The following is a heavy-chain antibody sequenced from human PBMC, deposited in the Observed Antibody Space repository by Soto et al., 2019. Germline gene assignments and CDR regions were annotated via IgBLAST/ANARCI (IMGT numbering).Heavy chain of an antibody. CDR1: GGSISSYY. V-gene: IGHV4-59*08. CDR3: ARRYGLSAFDI. CDR2: IYCSGST. J-gene: IGHJ3*02. D-gene: IGHD3-10*01. Sequence: SETLSLTCTVSGGSISSYYWSWIRQPPGKGLEWIGYIYCSGSTNYNPSLKSRVTISVDTSKNQFSLKLSSVTAADTAVYYCARRYGLSAFDIWGQGTMVTVSS.